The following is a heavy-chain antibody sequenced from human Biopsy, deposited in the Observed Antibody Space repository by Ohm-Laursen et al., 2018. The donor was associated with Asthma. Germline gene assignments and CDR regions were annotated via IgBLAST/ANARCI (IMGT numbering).Heavy chain of an antibody. J-gene: IGHJ4*02. V-gene: IGHV1-24*01. Sequence: ASVKVSCKISGYSLTDLSMHWVRQAPGQGLEWMGGRDHEGGGTVNARRFQGRVTMTEDTSTDTAYMELSSLSSDDTAVYYCASDFPKDYVRYNFQFWGQGTLVTVSS. CDR3: ASDFPKDYVRYNFQF. D-gene: IGHD4-17*01. CDR2: RDHEGGGT. CDR1: GYSLTDLS.